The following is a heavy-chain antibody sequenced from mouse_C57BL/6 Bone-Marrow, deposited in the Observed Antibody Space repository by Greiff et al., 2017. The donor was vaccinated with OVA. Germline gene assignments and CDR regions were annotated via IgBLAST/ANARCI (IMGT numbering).Heavy chain of an antibody. CDR2: INPSSGYT. CDR1: GYSFTSYW. Sequence: QVHVKQSGAELAKPGASVKLSCKASGYSFTSYWLHWVQQRPGQGLEWIGYINPSSGYTKYNQKFKDKATLTADKSSSTAYMQLSSLTYEDSAVYYCGDGYYFDYRRQGTTLTVSS. D-gene: IGHD2-3*01. CDR3: GDGYYFDY. V-gene: IGHV1-7*01. J-gene: IGHJ2*01.